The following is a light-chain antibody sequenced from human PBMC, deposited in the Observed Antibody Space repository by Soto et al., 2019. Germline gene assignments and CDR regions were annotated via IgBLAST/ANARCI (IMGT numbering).Light chain of an antibody. CDR2: DVS. CDR1: SSDVGAYNH. J-gene: IGLJ2*01. Sequence: QSALTQPASVSGSPGQSITTSCTGTSSDVGAYNHVSWYQQHPGKAPKVIIYDVSNRPSGVSNRFSGSRSGNTASLTISGLQAEDEGDYYCSSHASGSTLIFGGGTKLTVL. V-gene: IGLV2-14*03. CDR3: SSHASGSTLI.